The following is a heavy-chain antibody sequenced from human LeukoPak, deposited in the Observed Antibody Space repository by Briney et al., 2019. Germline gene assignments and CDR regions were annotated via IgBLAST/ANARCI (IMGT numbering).Heavy chain of an antibody. J-gene: IGHJ4*02. CDR1: GFTFSSYG. D-gene: IGHD6-13*01. Sequence: PGRSLRLSCAASGFTFSSYGMHWVRQAPGKGLEWVAVISYDGSNKYYADSVKGRFTISRDNSKNTLYLQMNSLRAEDTAVYYCATATGGIAAAVSWIIDYWGQGTLVTVSS. CDR2: ISYDGSNK. V-gene: IGHV3-30*03. CDR3: ATATGGIAAAVSWIIDY.